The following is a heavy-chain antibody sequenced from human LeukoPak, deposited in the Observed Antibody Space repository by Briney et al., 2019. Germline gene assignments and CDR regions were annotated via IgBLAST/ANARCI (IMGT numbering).Heavy chain of an antibody. J-gene: IGHJ4*02. V-gene: IGHV3-73*01. D-gene: IGHD1-26*01. CDR1: GFTFSSYA. Sequence: GGSLRLSCAASGFTFSSYAMHWVRQASGKGLEWVGRIRSKANNYATVYAASVKGRFTISRDDSKNTAYLQMNSLKTEDTAVYYCTKSSGSYSFDYWGQGTLVTVSS. CDR3: TKSSGSYSFDY. CDR2: IRSKANNYAT.